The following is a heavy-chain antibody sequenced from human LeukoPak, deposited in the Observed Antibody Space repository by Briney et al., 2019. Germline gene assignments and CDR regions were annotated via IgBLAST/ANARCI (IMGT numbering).Heavy chain of an antibody. CDR1: GFTFSSYA. J-gene: IGHJ6*03. V-gene: IGHV3-33*06. D-gene: IGHD3-22*01. Sequence: QPGGSLRLSCAASGFTFSSYAMSWVRQAPGKGLEWVAVIWYDGSNKYYADSVKGRFTISRDNSKNTLYLQMNSLRAEDTAVYYCAKAAYDSSGYYNYYYYMDVWGKGTTVTVSS. CDR2: IWYDGSNK. CDR3: AKAAYDSSGYYNYYYYMDV.